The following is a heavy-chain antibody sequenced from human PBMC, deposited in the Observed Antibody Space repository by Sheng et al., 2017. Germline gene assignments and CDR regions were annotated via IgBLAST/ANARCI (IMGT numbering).Heavy chain of an antibody. CDR2: IIPILGIA. J-gene: IGHJ5*02. CDR3: ARGAGNYPIGP. V-gene: IGHV1-69*10. D-gene: IGHD1-26*01. CDR1: GYIFTNYG. Sequence: QVQLVQSGAEVKKPGASVKVSCKASGYIFTNYGISWLRQAPGQGLEWMGGIIPILGIANNAQKFQGRVTITADKSTSTAYMELSSLRSEDTAVYYCARGAGNYPIGPWGQGTLVTVSS.